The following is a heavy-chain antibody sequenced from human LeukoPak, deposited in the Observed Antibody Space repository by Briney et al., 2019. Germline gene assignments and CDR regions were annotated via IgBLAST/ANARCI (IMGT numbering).Heavy chain of an antibody. V-gene: IGHV4-30-4*01. Sequence: SETLSLTCTVSGGSISSGDYYWSWIRQPPGKGLEWIGYIYYSGSTYYNPSLKSRVTISVDTSKNQFSLKLSCVTAADTAVYYCARALHGSGSYYLFDYWGQGTLVTVSS. D-gene: IGHD3-10*01. CDR3: ARALHGSGSYYLFDY. CDR2: IYYSGST. CDR1: GGSISSGDYY. J-gene: IGHJ4*02.